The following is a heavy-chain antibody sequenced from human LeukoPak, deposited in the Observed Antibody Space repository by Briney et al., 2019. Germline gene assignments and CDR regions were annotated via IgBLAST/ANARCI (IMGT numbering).Heavy chain of an antibody. J-gene: IGHJ4*02. Sequence: SETLSLTCTVSGGSISSYYWSWIRQPPGKGLEWIGSIYYSGSTYYSPSLKSRVTISVDTTRNHFSLKLSSVTAADTAVYYCARQEIAAAGTTADYWGQGTLVTVSS. CDR2: IYYSGST. CDR1: GGSISSYY. D-gene: IGHD6-13*01. CDR3: ARQEIAAAGTTADY. V-gene: IGHV4-59*04.